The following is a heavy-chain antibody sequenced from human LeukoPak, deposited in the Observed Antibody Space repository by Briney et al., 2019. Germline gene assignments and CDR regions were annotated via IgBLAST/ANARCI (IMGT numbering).Heavy chain of an antibody. CDR1: GFTVSDTY. J-gene: IGHJ3*02. CDR2: VYKDGKM. CDR3: AREGRSSGSDAFDI. Sequence: GGSLRLSCAASGFTVSDTYMSWVRQSPGKGLEWVSVVYKDGKMFYIDSVKGRFAISRDTSKNTVYLQMNNLRAEDTAVYYCAREGRSSGSDAFDIWGQGTMVTVSS. D-gene: IGHD6-19*01. V-gene: IGHV3-53*01.